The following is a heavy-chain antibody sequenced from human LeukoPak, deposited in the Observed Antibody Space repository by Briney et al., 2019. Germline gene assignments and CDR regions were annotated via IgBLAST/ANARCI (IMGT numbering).Heavy chain of an antibody. V-gene: IGHV4-30-4*01. CDR1: GGSISSGDYY. J-gene: IGHJ5*02. CDR2: IYYSGST. D-gene: IGHD3-3*01. Sequence: SQTLSLTCTVSGGSISSGDYYWGWVRQPPGTGLEWVGYIYYSGSTYYNPSLKSRVTISVDTSKNQFSLKLSSVTAADTAVYYCARNYYDFWSGYSRAWFDPWGQGTLVTVSS. CDR3: ARNYYDFWSGYSRAWFDP.